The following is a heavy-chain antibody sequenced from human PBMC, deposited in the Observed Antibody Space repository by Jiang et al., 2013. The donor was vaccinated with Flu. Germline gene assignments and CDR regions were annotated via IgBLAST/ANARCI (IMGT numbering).Heavy chain of an antibody. D-gene: IGHD5-18*01. J-gene: IGHJ4*02. CDR3: AKDSSLLYGLPDY. V-gene: IGHV3-9*01. Sequence: VKGRFTISRDNAKNSLYLQMNSLRAEDTALYYCAKDSSLLYGLPDYWGQGTLVTVSS.